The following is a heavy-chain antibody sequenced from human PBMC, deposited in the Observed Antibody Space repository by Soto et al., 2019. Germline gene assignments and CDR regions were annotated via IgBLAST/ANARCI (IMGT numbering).Heavy chain of an antibody. CDR2: ISYSGST. J-gene: IGHJ4*02. Sequence: QVQLQESGPGLVKPSQTLSLTCTVSGGSLNSGFFWSWVRQQPGTGLEWIGHISYSGSTSSNPSLKSRLTMSVDTSGNQFSLKLTSVTAADTAVYYCASLFNYYDSRGYAEYHFDDWGQGTLVTVSS. CDR1: GGSLNSGFF. CDR3: ASLFNYYDSRGYAEYHFDD. V-gene: IGHV4-31*03. D-gene: IGHD3-22*01.